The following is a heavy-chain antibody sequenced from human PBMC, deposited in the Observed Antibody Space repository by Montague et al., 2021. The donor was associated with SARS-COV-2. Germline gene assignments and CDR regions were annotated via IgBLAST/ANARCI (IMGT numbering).Heavy chain of an antibody. V-gene: IGHV4-4*07. CDR1: GGSFNNYY. J-gene: IGHJ4*02. CDR3: ARENLEAVDY. CDR2: IYPTGSTNXXPSLISGST. Sequence: SETLSLTCSVSGGSFNNYYWSWIRQPAGKGLEWIGRIYPTGSTNXXPSLISGSTNYNPSLKGRVSMSLDTSNNQFSLAVTSVTAADTAVYYCARENLEAVDYWGQGTLVTVSS. D-gene: IGHD6-13*01.